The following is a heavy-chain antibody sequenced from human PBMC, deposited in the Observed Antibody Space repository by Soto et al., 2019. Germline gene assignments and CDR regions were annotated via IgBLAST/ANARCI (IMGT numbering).Heavy chain of an antibody. J-gene: IGHJ4*02. CDR1: GYTLTELS. V-gene: IGHV1-24*01. D-gene: IGHD2-15*01. Sequence: ASVKVSCKVSGYTLTELSMHWVRQAPGKGLEWMGGFDPEDGETIYAQKFQGRVTMTEDTSTDTAYMELSRLRSDDTAVYYCARQIPYCSGGSCYSNPFDYWGQGTLVTVSS. CDR2: FDPEDGET. CDR3: ARQIPYCSGGSCYSNPFDY.